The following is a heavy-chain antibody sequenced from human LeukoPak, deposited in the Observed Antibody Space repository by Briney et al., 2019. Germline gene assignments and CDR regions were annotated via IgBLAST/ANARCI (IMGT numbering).Heavy chain of an antibody. D-gene: IGHD4-17*01. J-gene: IGHJ4*02. CDR3: ARDQGDYNFDY. CDR1: GFTFSSYA. Sequence: SGGSLRLSCAASGFTFSSYAMHWVRQAPGKGLEWVAVISYDGSNKYYADSVKGRFTISRDNSKNTLYLQMNSLRAEDTAVYYCARDQGDYNFDYWGQGTLVTVSS. CDR2: ISYDGSNK. V-gene: IGHV3-30*14.